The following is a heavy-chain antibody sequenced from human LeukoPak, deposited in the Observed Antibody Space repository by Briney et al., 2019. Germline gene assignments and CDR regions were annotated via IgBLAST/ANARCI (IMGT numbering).Heavy chain of an antibody. CDR3: ATYYLDTSARD. CDR1: GHTFTAYY. CDR2: INPNSGGT. V-gene: IGHV1-2*02. Sequence: ASVTVSCKASGHTFTAYYMFWVRQAPGQGLEWMGWINPNSGGTNYGPKFQGRVTMTRDTSISTAYMELSGLTSDDTAVHFCATYYLDTSARDWGQGTLVTVSS. D-gene: IGHD3-22*01. J-gene: IGHJ4*02.